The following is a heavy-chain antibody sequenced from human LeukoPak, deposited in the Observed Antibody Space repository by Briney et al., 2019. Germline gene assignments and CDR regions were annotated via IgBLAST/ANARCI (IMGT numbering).Heavy chain of an antibody. V-gene: IGHV1-69*13. D-gene: IGHD3-10*01. J-gene: IGHJ6*02. CDR2: IIPIFGTA. CDR1: GGTFSSYA. Sequence: GASVKVSCKASGGTFSSYAISWVRQAPGQGLEWMGGIIPIFGTANYAQKFQGRVTITADESTSTAYMELSSLRSEDTAVYYCARGTYMVRGRNYYYYGMDVWGQGTTVTVSS. CDR3: ARGTYMVRGRNYYYYGMDV.